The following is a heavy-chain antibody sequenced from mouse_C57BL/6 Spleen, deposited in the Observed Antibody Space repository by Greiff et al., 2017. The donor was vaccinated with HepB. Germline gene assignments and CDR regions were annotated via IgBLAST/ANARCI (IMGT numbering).Heavy chain of an antibody. V-gene: IGHV5-6*02. CDR2: ISSGGSYT. CDR3: ARRTGDGAWFAY. Sequence: EVKLQESGGDLVKPGGSLKLSCAASGFTFSSYGMSWVRQTPDKRLEWVATISSGGSYTYYPDSVKGRFTISRDNAKNTLYLQMSSLKSEDTAMYYCARRTGDGAWFAYWGQGTLVTVSA. CDR1: GFTFSSYG. J-gene: IGHJ3*01.